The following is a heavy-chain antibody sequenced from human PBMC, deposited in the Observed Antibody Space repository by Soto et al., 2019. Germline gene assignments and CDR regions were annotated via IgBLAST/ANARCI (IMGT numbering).Heavy chain of an antibody. V-gene: IGHV3-72*01. Sequence: EVQLVESGGGLVQPGGSLRLSCAASGFAFSDHYMDWVRQAPGKGLEWVGRIRSKPYSYTTDYAASVKGRFTISRDDSKNSLYLQMNSLKTEDTAVYYCATQITGTTVYWGQGTLVTVSS. CDR3: ATQITGTTVY. CDR2: IRSKPYSYTT. J-gene: IGHJ4*02. CDR1: GFAFSDHY. D-gene: IGHD1-20*01.